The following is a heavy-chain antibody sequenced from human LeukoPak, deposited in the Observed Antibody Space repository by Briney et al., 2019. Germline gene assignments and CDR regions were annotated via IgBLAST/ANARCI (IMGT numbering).Heavy chain of an antibody. CDR2: INSGGSST. Sequence: PGGSLRLSCAASGFTFSSYRMHWVRQAPGKGLVWVSHINSGGSSTSCADSVRGRFTISRDNAKNTVDLQMNSLRAEDTAVYYCARGGSGCFDIWGQGTMVTVSS. V-gene: IGHV3-74*01. D-gene: IGHD1-26*01. J-gene: IGHJ3*02. CDR1: GFTFSSYR. CDR3: ARGGSGCFDI.